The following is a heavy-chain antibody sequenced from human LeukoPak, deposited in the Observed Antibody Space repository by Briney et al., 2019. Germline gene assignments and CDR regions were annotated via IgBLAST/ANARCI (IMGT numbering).Heavy chain of an antibody. CDR1: GGSISSYY. CDR2: IYYSGST. J-gene: IGHJ5*02. D-gene: IGHD6-13*01. Sequence: SETLSLTCTVSGGSISSYYWSWVRQPPGKGLEWIGYIYYSGSTNYNPSLTSRVTISVDTSKNQFSLKLSSVTAADTAVYYCARGGIAAALNWFDPWGQGTLVTVSS. V-gene: IGHV4-59*01. CDR3: ARGGIAAALNWFDP.